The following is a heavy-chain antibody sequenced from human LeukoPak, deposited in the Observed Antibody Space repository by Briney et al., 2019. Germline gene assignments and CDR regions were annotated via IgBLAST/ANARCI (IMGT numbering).Heavy chain of an antibody. D-gene: IGHD2-15*01. CDR1: GFTFSSYG. CDR2: ISSSSSTI. CDR3: ARRDELVVAGPNWFDP. Sequence: GGSLRLSCAASGFTFSSYGMNWVRQAPGKGLEWVSYISSSSSTIYYADSVKGRFTISRDNAKNSLYLQMNSLRAEDTAVYYCARRDELVVAGPNWFDPWGQGTLVTVSS. J-gene: IGHJ5*02. V-gene: IGHV3-48*01.